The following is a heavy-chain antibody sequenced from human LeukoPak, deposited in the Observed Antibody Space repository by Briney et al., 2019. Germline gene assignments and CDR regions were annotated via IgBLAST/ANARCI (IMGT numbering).Heavy chain of an antibody. CDR3: ARDRSSSWANWFDP. J-gene: IGHJ5*02. CDR1: GYTFTSYD. Sequence: GASVKVSCKASGYTFTSYDINWVRQATGQGLEWMGWMNPNSGNTGYAQKFQGRVTMTRNTSISTAYMELSSLRSEDTAVYYCARDRSSSWANWFDPWGQGTLVTVSS. CDR2: MNPNSGNT. V-gene: IGHV1-8*01. D-gene: IGHD6-13*01.